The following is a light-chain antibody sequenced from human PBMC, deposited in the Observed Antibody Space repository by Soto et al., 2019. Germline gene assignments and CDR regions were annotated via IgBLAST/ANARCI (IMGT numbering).Light chain of an antibody. J-gene: IGKJ4*01. CDR1: QSFNSYY. CDR2: GAS. V-gene: IGKV3-20*01. CDR3: QGNPDSVGF. Sequence: EIVLTQSPATLSLSPGERATLSCRASQSFNSYYLAWYRHKPGQPPRLLIYGASSRATGIPDRFSGSGSGTDFTLTISRLEPEDSAIYYSQGNPDSVGFFGGGTKVEIK.